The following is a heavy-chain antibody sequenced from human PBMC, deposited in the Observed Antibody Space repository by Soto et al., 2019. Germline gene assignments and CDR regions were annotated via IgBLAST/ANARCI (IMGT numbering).Heavy chain of an antibody. Sequence: GGSLRLSCAASGFTFSSYGMHWVRQAPGKGLEWVAVISYDGSNKYYADSVKGRFTISRDNSKNTLYLQMNSLRAEDTAVYYCAKEEGAIPLFDYWGQGTLVTVS. CDR3: AKEEGAIPLFDY. CDR1: GFTFSSYG. V-gene: IGHV3-30*18. J-gene: IGHJ4*02. CDR2: ISYDGSNK.